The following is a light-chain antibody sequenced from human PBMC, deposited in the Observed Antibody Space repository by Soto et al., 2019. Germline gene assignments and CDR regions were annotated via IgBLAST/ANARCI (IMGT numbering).Light chain of an antibody. CDR3: ETWDSNTRV. CDR1: SGHSSYI. V-gene: IGLV4-60*02. CDR2: LEGSGSY. Sequence: QLVLTQSSSASASLGSSVKLTCTVSSGHSSYIIAWHQQQPGKAPRYLMKLEGSGSYNKGSGVPDRFSGSSSGADRYLTISNLQFEDEADYYCETWDSNTRVFGGGTKLTVL. J-gene: IGLJ3*02.